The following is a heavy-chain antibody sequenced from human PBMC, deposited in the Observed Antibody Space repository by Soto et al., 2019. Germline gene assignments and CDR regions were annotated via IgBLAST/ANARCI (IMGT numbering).Heavy chain of an antibody. CDR3: AKEGLGRGADY. CDR1: GFTFSNYA. CDR2: ISGGGGNT. V-gene: IGHV3-23*01. J-gene: IGHJ4*02. Sequence: EVQLLESGGGLVQPGGSLRLSCAASGFTFSNYAMSWVRQTPGKGLEWVSTISGGGGNTYYPDSVKGRFTISRDNSKDTVYLQMNSLRAEGTAIYYCAKEGLGRGADYWGQGALVTVTS.